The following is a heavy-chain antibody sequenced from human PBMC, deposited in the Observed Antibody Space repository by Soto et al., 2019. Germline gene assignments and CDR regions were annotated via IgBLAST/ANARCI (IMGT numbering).Heavy chain of an antibody. D-gene: IGHD3-10*01. V-gene: IGHV4-39*01. CDR3: ARQSTGGGEIFFDY. Sequence: SETLSLTCTVSGDSISSNSYYWGWIRQPPGKGLEWIGSIYYSGSTYYNPSLKSRVTISVDTSKNQFSLKLSSVTAADTAVYYCARQSTGGGEIFFDYWGQGTLVTVSS. CDR1: GDSISSNSYY. J-gene: IGHJ4*02. CDR2: IYYSGST.